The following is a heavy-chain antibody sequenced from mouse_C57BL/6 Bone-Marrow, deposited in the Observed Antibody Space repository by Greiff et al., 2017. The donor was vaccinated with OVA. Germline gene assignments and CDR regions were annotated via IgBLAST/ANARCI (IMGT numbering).Heavy chain of an antibody. V-gene: IGHV5-17*01. J-gene: IGHJ3*01. CDR1: GFTFSDYG. Sequence: EVQRVESGGGLVKPGGSLKLSCAASGFTFSDYGMHWVRQAPEKGLEWVAYISSGSSTIYYADPVKGRFTISRDNAKNTLFLQMTSLRSEDTAMYYCARPDWAWFAYWGQGTLVTVSA. CDR3: ARPDWAWFAY. CDR2: ISSGSSTI. D-gene: IGHD4-1*01.